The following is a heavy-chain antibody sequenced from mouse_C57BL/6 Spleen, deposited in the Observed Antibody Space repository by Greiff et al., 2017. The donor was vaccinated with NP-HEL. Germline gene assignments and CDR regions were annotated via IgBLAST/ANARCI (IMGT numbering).Heavy chain of an antibody. Sequence: EVKLVESGGGLVQPGGSLSLSCAASGFTFTDYYMSWVRQPPGKALEWFGFIRNKANGYSTEYSASVKGRFTISRDNSQSILYLQMKALRSEDSATDYCARSSTGTDYFDDWGQGTTLTVSS. CDR3: ARSSTGTDYFDD. J-gene: IGHJ2*01. D-gene: IGHD4-1*02. V-gene: IGHV7-3*01. CDR1: GFTFTDYY. CDR2: IRNKANGYST.